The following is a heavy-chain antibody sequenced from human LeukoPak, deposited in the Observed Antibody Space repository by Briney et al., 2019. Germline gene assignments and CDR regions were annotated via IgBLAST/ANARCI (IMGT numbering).Heavy chain of an antibody. CDR2: MYHNGST. J-gene: IGHJ6*03. D-gene: IGHD1-1*01. CDR3: ARGTPRVERYDYYYYYMDV. V-gene: IGHV4-39*07. CDR1: GGSISSTSYY. Sequence: SETLSLTCTVSGGSISSTSYYWGWIRQPPGKGLEWIGSMYHNGSTYYNPSLKSRVTMSVDTSKNQFSLKLSSVTAADTAVYYCARGTPRVERYDYYYYYMDVWGKGTTVTISS.